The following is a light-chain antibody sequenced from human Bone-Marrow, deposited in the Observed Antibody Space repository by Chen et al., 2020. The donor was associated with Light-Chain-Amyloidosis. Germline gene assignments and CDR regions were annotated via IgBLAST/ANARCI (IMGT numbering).Light chain of an antibody. V-gene: IGLV2-14*01. Sequence: QSALTQPASVSGSPGQSITISCTGTSSDVGGDNHVSWYQPHANKAPKLMIYEVTNRPSWVHDRFSGSKSDNTASLTISGLQTEDEADYFCSSYTITNTLVFGSGTRVTVL. J-gene: IGLJ1*01. CDR2: EVT. CDR1: SSDVGGDNH. CDR3: SSYTITNTLV.